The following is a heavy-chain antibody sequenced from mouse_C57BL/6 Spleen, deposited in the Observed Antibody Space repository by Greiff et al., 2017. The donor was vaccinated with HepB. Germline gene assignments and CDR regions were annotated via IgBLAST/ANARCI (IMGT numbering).Heavy chain of an antibody. CDR1: GYTFTSYW. D-gene: IGHD1-1*01. CDR3: ARLLRPAWLAY. Sequence: VQLQQSGAELVKPGASVKLSCKASGYTFTSYWMHWVKQRHGQGLEWIGMIHPNSGSTNYNEKFKSKATLTVDKSSSTSYMHLSSLTSADAAAYYCARLLRPAWLAYWGQWALVTVSA. CDR2: IHPNSGST. V-gene: IGHV1-64*01. J-gene: IGHJ3*01.